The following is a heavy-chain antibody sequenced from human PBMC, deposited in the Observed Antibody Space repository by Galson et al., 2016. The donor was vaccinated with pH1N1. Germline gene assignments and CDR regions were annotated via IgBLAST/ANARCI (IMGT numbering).Heavy chain of an antibody. D-gene: IGHD3-10*01. Sequence: KVSCKASGYTLIVHYMHWVRQAPGHGLEWMGWINPNSGGTHYAQNFQGRVTLTRDTSINTAYMELSSLTSDDTAVYYCATGSGNSWFDPWGQGTLVTVSS. CDR1: GYTLIVHY. V-gene: IGHV1-2*02. CDR3: ATGSGNSWFDP. J-gene: IGHJ5*02. CDR2: INPNSGGT.